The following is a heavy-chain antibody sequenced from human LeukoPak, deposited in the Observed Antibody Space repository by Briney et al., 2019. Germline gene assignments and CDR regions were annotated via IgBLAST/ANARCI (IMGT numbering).Heavy chain of an antibody. CDR2: ISPRESQT. D-gene: IGHD3-22*01. Sequence: GESLKISCKASEYTFSNHWIGWVRQSPGKGLEWTGIISPRESQTRYSPSFQGQVTISADKSINTAYLHWSSLKASDTAMYFCATLAQSTMIVIVDDRFNVWGQGTMVTVNS. CDR1: EYTFSNHW. CDR3: ATLAQSTMIVIVDDRFNV. V-gene: IGHV5-51*01. J-gene: IGHJ3*01.